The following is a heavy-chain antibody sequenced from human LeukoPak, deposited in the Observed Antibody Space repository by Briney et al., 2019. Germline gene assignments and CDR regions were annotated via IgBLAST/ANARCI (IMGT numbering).Heavy chain of an antibody. CDR2: IKQDGSEK. Sequence: GGSLRLSCAASGFTFSSYAMSWVRQAPGKGLEWVANIKQDGSEKYYVDSVKGRFTISRDNAKNSLYLQMNSLRAEDTAVYYCARFYYYDSSGLNWFDPWGQGTLVTVSS. D-gene: IGHD3-22*01. CDR1: GFTFSSYA. J-gene: IGHJ5*02. CDR3: ARFYYYDSSGLNWFDP. V-gene: IGHV3-7*04.